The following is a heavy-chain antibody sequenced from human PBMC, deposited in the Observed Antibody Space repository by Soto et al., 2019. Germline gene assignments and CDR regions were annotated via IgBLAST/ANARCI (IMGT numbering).Heavy chain of an antibody. Sequence: SETLSLTCTVSGGSISSYYWSWIRQPPGKGLEWIGYIYYSGSTNYNPSLKSRVTISVDTSKNQFSLKLSSVTAADTAVYYCARIGVTVTTYYYYYGMDVWGQGTTVTVSS. CDR3: ARIGVTVTTYYYYYGMDV. J-gene: IGHJ6*02. CDR1: GGSISSYY. D-gene: IGHD4-17*01. V-gene: IGHV4-59*01. CDR2: IYYSGST.